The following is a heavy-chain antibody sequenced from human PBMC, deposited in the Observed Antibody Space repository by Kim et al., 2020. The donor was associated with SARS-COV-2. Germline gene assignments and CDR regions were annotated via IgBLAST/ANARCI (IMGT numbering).Heavy chain of an antibody. CDR2: INSDGSST. J-gene: IGHJ4*02. D-gene: IGHD3-22*01. V-gene: IGHV3-74*01. CDR1: GFTFSSYW. Sequence: GGSLRLSCAASGFTFSSYWMHWVRQAPGKGLVWVSRINSDGSSTSYADSVKGRFTISRDNAKNTLYLQMNSLRAEDTAVYYCASFRDDSSGYYLDYWGQGTLVTVSS. CDR3: ASFRDDSSGYYLDY.